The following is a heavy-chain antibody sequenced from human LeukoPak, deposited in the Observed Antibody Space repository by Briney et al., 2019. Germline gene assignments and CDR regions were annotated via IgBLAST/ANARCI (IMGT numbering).Heavy chain of an antibody. CDR2: IYPGDSDT. V-gene: IGHV5-51*01. Sequence: GESLKISCKGSGYSFTSYWIGWVRQMPGKGLEWMGIIYPGDSDTRYSPSFQGQVTISADKSISTAYLQWSSLKASDTAMYYCASSGYCSSTSCYPIDYWGQGTLVTVSS. CDR3: ASSGYCSSTSCYPIDY. D-gene: IGHD2-2*01. J-gene: IGHJ4*02. CDR1: GYSFTSYW.